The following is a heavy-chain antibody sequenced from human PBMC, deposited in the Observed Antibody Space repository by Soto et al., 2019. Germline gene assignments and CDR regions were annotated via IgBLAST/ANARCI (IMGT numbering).Heavy chain of an antibody. Sequence: QVQLQESGPGLVKPSQTLSLTCTVSGGSISSGGYYWSWIRQHPGKGLEWIGHIYYSGSTYYNPSRKIRLTISEDTSKNQFSLKLRSVPAADTAVYYCARDSRWGSYVSNGYSSPIDDWGQGALVTVSS. CDR2: IYYSGST. V-gene: IGHV4-31*03. CDR1: GGSISSGGYY. CDR3: ARDSRWGSYVSNGYSSPIDD. J-gene: IGHJ4*02. D-gene: IGHD3-22*01.